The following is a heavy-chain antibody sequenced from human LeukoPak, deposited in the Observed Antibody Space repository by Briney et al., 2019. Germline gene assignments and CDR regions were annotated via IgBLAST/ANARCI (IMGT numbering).Heavy chain of an antibody. V-gene: IGHV3-7*01. CDR1: GFTFSSYW. J-gene: IGHJ4*02. D-gene: IGHD3-10*01. Sequence: GGSLRLSCAASGFTFSSYWMSWVRQAPGKGLEWVANIKQDGSEKYYVDSVKGRFTISRDNAKNTLYLQMNSLRAEDTAVYYCASSGSGSAVDYWGQGTLVTVSS. CDR2: IKQDGSEK. CDR3: ASSGSGSAVDY.